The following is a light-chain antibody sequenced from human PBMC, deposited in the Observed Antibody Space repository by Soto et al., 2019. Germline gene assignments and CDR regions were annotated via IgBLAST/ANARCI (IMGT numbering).Light chain of an antibody. CDR2: DAS. Sequence: EIVLTQSPAALSVSPGERATLSCRASQNVYNDLAWYQQKPGQAPRLLFYDASIRATGIPARFSGSGSGTEFTLTINSLQSEDSAVYCCQQYNGWPRTLGQGTKVDIK. J-gene: IGKJ1*01. V-gene: IGKV3-15*01. CDR1: QNVYND. CDR3: QQYNGWPRT.